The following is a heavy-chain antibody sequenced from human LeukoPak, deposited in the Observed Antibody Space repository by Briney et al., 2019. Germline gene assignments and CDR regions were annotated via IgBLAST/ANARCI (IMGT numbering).Heavy chain of an antibody. CDR3: ARVPLGSWFYYYMDV. CDR2: INPNSGGT. Sequence: ASVKVSCKASGYTFTGYYMHWVRQAPGQGLEWMGWINPNSGGTNYAQKFQGRVTMTRDTSISTAYMELSRLRSDDTAVYYCARVPLGSWFYYYMDVWGKGTTVTVSS. V-gene: IGHV1-2*02. J-gene: IGHJ6*03. CDR1: GYTFTGYY. D-gene: IGHD3-10*01.